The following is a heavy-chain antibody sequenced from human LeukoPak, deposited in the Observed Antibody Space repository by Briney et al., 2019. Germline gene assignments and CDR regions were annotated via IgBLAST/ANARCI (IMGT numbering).Heavy chain of an antibody. CDR3: AKVSMIVGYFDY. CDR2: ISGSGDST. D-gene: IGHD3-22*01. Sequence: GGSLRLSCAASGFTFSSYAMSWVRQAPGKGLEWVSAISGSGDSTYYADSVKGRFTISRDNSKNTLYLQMNSLRAEDTAVYYCAKVSMIVGYFDYWGQGTLVTVSS. CDR1: GFTFSSYA. J-gene: IGHJ4*02. V-gene: IGHV3-23*01.